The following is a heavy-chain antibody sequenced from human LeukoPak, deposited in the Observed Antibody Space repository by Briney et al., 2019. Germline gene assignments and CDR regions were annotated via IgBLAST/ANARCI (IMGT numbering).Heavy chain of an antibody. J-gene: IGHJ4*02. CDR2: ISSSGSTI. V-gene: IGHV3-48*03. CDR3: ARDRWTVGDIVPDY. CDR1: GFTFSSYE. Sequence: GGSLRLSCAASGFTFSSYEMNWVRQAPGRGLEWVSYISSSGSTIYYADSVKGRFTISRDNAKNSLYLQMNSLRAEDTAVYYCARDRWTVGDIVPDYWGQGTLVTVSS. D-gene: IGHD2-15*01.